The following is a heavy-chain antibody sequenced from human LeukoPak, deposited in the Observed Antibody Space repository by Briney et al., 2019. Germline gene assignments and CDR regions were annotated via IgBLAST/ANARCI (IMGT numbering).Heavy chain of an antibody. CDR3: ARDPSRGPRGSPLYYMDV. CDR2: ISYDGSNK. D-gene: IGHD3-10*01. J-gene: IGHJ6*03. Sequence: PGGSLRLSCAASGFTFSSYAMHWVRQAPGKGLEWVAVISYDGSNKYYADSVKGRFTISRDNSKNTLYLQMNSLRAEDTAVYYCARDPSRGPRGSPLYYMDVWGKGTTVTVSS. CDR1: GFTFSSYA. V-gene: IGHV3-30-3*01.